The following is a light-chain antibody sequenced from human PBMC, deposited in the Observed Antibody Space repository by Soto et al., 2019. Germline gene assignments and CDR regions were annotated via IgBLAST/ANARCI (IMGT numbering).Light chain of an antibody. CDR3: QSYDSSLSVV. CDR1: SSNIGAGYD. Sequence: QSVLTQPPSVSGAPGQRVIISCTGSSSNIGAGYDVYWYQQLPGTAPKLLIYGNINRPSGVPDRFSGSKSGTSASLAITGLQAEDEADYYCQSYDSSLSVVFGGGTKLTVL. J-gene: IGLJ2*01. CDR2: GNI. V-gene: IGLV1-40*01.